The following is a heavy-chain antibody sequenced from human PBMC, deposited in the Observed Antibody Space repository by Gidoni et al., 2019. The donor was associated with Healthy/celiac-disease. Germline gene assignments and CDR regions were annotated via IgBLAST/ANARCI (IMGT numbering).Heavy chain of an antibody. V-gene: IGHV3-30*18. CDR1: GFTFSSYG. J-gene: IGHJ4*02. Sequence: QVQLVESGGGVVQPGRSLRLSCAASGFTFSSYGMHWVRQAPGKGLGWVAVISYDGSNKYYADSVKGRFTISRDNSKNTLYLQMNSLRAEDTAVYYCAKDQFRLTGWESFDYWGQGTLVTVSS. CDR3: AKDQFRLTGWESFDY. D-gene: IGHD3-9*01. CDR2: ISYDGSNK.